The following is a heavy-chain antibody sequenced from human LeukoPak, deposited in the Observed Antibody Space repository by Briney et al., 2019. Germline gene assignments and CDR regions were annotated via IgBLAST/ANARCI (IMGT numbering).Heavy chain of an antibody. V-gene: IGHV3-23*01. CDR2: ISGSGGST. CDR3: ARAPRGYSYGALFDY. D-gene: IGHD5-18*01. Sequence: GGSLRLSCAASGFTFSSYAMSWVRQAPGKGLEWVSAISGSGGSTYYADSVKGRFTISRDNSKNTLYLQMNSLRAEDTAVYYCARAPRGYSYGALFDYWGQGTPVTVSS. J-gene: IGHJ4*02. CDR1: GFTFSSYA.